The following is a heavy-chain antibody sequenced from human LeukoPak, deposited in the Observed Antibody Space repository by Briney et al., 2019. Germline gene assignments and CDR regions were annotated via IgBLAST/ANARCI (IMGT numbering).Heavy chain of an antibody. CDR1: GFTFSSYA. J-gene: IGHJ4*02. D-gene: IGHD6-13*01. Sequence: LPGGSLRLSCAASGFTFSSYAMSWVRQAPGKGLEWVSSIGGSGGSTYYADSVKGRFTISRDNPKNTLYLQMNSLRAEDTAVYYCAKVETAAAATLRGFDYWGQGTLVTVSS. V-gene: IGHV3-23*01. CDR2: IGGSGGST. CDR3: AKVETAAAATLRGFDY.